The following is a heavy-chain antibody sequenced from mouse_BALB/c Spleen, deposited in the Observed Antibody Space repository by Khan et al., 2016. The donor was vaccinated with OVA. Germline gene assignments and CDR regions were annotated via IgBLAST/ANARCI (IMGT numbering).Heavy chain of an antibody. V-gene: IGHV1S137*01. CDR3: VRGRDEYRFAY. Sequence: QVQLQQSGAELVRPGVSVKISCKGSGYTFTDYVMHWVKQSHAKSLEWIGVISTYYGDTTHNQKFKGKATMTVDKSSSQAYMEFARLTSEESAIDSCVRGRDEYRFAYWGQGTLVTVSA. CDR2: ISTYYGDT. D-gene: IGHD2-10*02. J-gene: IGHJ3*01. CDR1: GYTFTDYV.